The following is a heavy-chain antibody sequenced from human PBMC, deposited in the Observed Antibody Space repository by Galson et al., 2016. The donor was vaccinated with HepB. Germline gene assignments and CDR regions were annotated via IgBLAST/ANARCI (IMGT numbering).Heavy chain of an antibody. V-gene: IGHV4-39*07. CDR1: GGSISSTTYY. J-gene: IGHJ2*01. CDR2: IYYSGST. Sequence: TLSLTCTVSGGSISSTTYYWGWIRQPPGKGLEWIGCIYYSGSTYYNPSLKSRVTISLDTSKNQFSLMLTSVTAADTAVYYCARDSAGSFDLWGRGTLVTVSS. D-gene: IGHD3-10*01. CDR3: ARDSAGSFDL.